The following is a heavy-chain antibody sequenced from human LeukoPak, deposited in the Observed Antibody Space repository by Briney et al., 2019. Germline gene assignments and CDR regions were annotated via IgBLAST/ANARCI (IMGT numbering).Heavy chain of an antibody. D-gene: IGHD3-16*01. CDR2: IDRHGNT. CDR1: DESFSGYLSDSY. Sequence: SSETLSLTCAIYDESFSGYLSDSYWSWVRRPPGKGREWIGEIDRHGNTNYSPSLKSRVTISIQTSKSQFSLNLNSVTDADTAVYYCARRGGGNYPYYFAYWGRGTPVTVSS. V-gene: IGHV4-34*01. CDR3: ARRGGGNYPYYFAY. J-gene: IGHJ4*02.